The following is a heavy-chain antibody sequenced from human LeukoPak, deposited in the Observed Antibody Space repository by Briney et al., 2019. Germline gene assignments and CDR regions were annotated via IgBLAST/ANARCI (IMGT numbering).Heavy chain of an antibody. J-gene: IGHJ5*02. D-gene: IGHD6-19*01. Sequence: GGSLRLSCAASGFTFSSSAMSWVRQAPGKGLEWVSSISGSGGSTYYADSVEGRFTISRDNSRNTLYLQLNSLRAEDTAVYYCARDPSSGWYLKGWFDPWGEGTLVTVSS. V-gene: IGHV3-23*01. CDR1: GFTFSSSA. CDR3: ARDPSSGWYLKGWFDP. CDR2: ISGSGGST.